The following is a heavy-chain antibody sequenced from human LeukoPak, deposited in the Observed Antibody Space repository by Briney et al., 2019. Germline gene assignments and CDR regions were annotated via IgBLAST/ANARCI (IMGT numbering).Heavy chain of an antibody. V-gene: IGHV3-23*01. CDR1: GFTFSSYG. CDR2: MSGSGGST. CDR3: ARVVTPRYCSSPSCYWKGWFDP. J-gene: IGHJ5*02. D-gene: IGHD2-2*01. Sequence: GGTLRLSCAASGFTFSSYGMSWVRQAPGKGLEGVSVMSGSGGSTYYADSVKGRFTISRDNSKNTLYLQMNSLRAEDTAVYYCARVVTPRYCSSPSCYWKGWFDPWGQGTLVTVSS.